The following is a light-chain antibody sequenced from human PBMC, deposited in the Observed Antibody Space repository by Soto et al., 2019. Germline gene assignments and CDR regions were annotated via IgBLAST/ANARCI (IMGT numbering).Light chain of an antibody. Sequence: DIQMTQSPSTLSASVGDRVTITCRARQSISTWLAWYQQKPGKAPKLLIYKASNLESGVPSSFSGSGSGTEFTLTISSLQPDDFATYYCQQYNSYPYTFGQGTKLQIK. CDR3: QQYNSYPYT. CDR2: KAS. V-gene: IGKV1-5*03. J-gene: IGKJ2*01. CDR1: QSISTW.